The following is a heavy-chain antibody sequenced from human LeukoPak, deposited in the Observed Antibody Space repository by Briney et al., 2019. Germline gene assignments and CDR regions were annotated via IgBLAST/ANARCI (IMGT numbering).Heavy chain of an antibody. J-gene: IGHJ3*02. CDR3: LYSGSSDAFDI. D-gene: IGHD1-26*01. CDR2: IIPILGIA. Sequence: SVKVSRKASGGTFSSYTISWVRQAPEQGLEWMGRIIPILGIANYAQKFQGRVTITADKSTSTAYMELSSLRSEDTAVYYCLYSGSSDAFDIWGQGTMVTVSS. V-gene: IGHV1-69*02. CDR1: GGTFSSYT.